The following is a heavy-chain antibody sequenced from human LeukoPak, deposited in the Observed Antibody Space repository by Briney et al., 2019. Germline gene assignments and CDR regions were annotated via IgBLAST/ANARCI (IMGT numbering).Heavy chain of an antibody. CDR1: GFIFSSYG. V-gene: IGHV3-33*01. J-gene: IGHJ4*02. CDR2: TWHDGSNK. Sequence: GGSLRLSCAASGFIFSSYGMHWVRQAPGKGLEWVAVTWHDGSNKYYADSVKGRFTISRDNSKNTLYLQMNSLRPEDTAVYYCTRDQGDYWGQGTLVTVSS. CDR3: TRDQGDY.